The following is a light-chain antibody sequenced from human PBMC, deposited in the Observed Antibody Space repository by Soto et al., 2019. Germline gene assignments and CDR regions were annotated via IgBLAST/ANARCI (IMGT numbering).Light chain of an antibody. CDR3: QQYNNWPQT. V-gene: IGKV3-15*01. CDR2: GAS. J-gene: IGKJ1*01. Sequence: EIVLTQSTGTLSLSPGERATLSCRASQSVSSSYLAWYQQKPGQAPRLLIYGASTRATGIPARFSGSGSGTEFTLTISSLQSEDFAVYYCQQYNNWPQTFGQGTKVDIK. CDR1: QSVSSSY.